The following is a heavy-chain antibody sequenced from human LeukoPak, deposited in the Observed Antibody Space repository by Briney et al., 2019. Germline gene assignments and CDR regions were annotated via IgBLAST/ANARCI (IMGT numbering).Heavy chain of an antibody. V-gene: IGHV1-18*01. CDR3: ARAGRIVVVPAAIQISGYYMDV. J-gene: IGHJ6*03. CDR2: ISVYNGNT. Sequence: VASVKVSCKASGYTFASYGISWVRQAPGQGLEWMGWISVYNGNTEYAQKLQGRVTMTTDTSTSTAYMELRSLRSDDTAVYYCARAGRIVVVPAAIQISGYYMDVWGKGTTVTVSS. CDR1: GYTFASYG. D-gene: IGHD2-2*01.